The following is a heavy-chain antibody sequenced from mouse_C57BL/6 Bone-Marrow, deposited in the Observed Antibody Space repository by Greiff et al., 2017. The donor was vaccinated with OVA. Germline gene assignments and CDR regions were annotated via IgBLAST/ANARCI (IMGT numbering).Heavy chain of an antibody. CDR3: ARRRTGPFDY. J-gene: IGHJ2*01. Sequence: QVQLQQSGAELARPGASVKLSCKASGYTFTSYGISWVKQRTGQGLEWIGEIYPRSGNTYYNEKFKGKATLTADKSSSTAYMELRSLTSEDSAVYFCARRRTGPFDYWGQGTTLTVSS. V-gene: IGHV1-81*01. CDR2: IYPRSGNT. CDR1: GYTFTSYG. D-gene: IGHD4-1*01.